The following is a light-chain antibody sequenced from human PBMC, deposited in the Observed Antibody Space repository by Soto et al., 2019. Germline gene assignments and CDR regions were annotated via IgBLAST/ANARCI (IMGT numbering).Light chain of an antibody. J-gene: IGKJ1*01. CDR2: KAS. Sequence: DIEMTQSPSTLSASVGDRVTITCRASQTISSWLAWYQQKPGKAPKLLVYKASILQSGVPSRFSGSESGTKVSNTISSLKPDNFTTNHSRKYSGYMWPFGQGTRVEVK. CDR1: QTISSW. V-gene: IGKV1-5*03. CDR3: RKYSGYMWP.